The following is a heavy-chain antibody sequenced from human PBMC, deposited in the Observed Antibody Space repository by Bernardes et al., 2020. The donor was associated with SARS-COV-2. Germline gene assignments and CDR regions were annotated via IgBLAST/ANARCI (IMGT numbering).Heavy chain of an antibody. CDR3: TGDYLY. CDR2: IRSKPKGYAT. D-gene: IGHD4-17*01. J-gene: IGHJ4*02. V-gene: IGHV3-73*01. Sequence: GGSLRLSCAASGFNFSGSAIQWVRQPSGKGLEWIGRIRSKPKGYATTYAASLKGRFVISRDDSRNTAYLQIHSLKIEDTAVYYCTGDYLYWDQGTL. CDR1: GFNFSGSA.